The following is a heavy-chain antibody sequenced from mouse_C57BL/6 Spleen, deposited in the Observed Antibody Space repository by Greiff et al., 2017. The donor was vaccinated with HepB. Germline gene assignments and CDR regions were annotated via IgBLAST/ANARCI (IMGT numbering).Heavy chain of an antibody. V-gene: IGHV1-5*01. D-gene: IGHD3-2*02. CDR3: TREKTAQATLWFAY. CDR1: GYTFTSYW. J-gene: IGHJ3*01. CDR2: IYPGNSDT. Sequence: EVQVVESGTVLARPGASVKMSCKTSGYTFTSYWMHWVKQRPGQGLEWIGAIYPGNSDTSYNQKFKGKAKLTAVTSASTAYMELSSLTNEDSAVYYCTREKTAQATLWFAYWGQGTLVTVSA.